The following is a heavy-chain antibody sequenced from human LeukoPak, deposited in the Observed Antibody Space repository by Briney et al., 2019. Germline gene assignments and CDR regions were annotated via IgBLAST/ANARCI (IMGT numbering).Heavy chain of an antibody. Sequence: SETLSLTCTVSGGSISSSSYYWGWIRQPPGNGLEWIGSIYYSGSTYYNPSLKSRVTISVDTSKNQFSLKLSSVTAADTAVYYCARVRGRVVPAAMLGRNWFDPWGQGTLVTVSS. CDR2: IYYSGST. J-gene: IGHJ5*02. CDR3: ARVRGRVVPAAMLGRNWFDP. CDR1: GGSISSSSYY. V-gene: IGHV4-39*07. D-gene: IGHD2-2*01.